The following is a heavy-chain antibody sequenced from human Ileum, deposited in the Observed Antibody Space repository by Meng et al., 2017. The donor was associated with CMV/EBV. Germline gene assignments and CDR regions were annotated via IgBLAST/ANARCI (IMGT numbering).Heavy chain of an antibody. CDR3: AKDHSNTWYGWGWFDP. CDR2: VIPVFGTA. V-gene: IGHV1-69*05. J-gene: IGHJ5*02. Sequence: GSFNIYAFTWVRQAPGQGLEWMGGVIPVFGTAHYAQKFQGRVTITTDESTSTAYMELTGLRSEDTAIYYCAKDHSNTWYGWGWFDPWGQGTLVTVSS. CDR1: GSFNIYA. D-gene: IGHD6-13*01.